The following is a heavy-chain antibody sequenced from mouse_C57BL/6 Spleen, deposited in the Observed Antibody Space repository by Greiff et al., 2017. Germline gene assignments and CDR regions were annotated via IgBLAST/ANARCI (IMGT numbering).Heavy chain of an antibody. J-gene: IGHJ4*01. CDR1: GFTFSSYG. Sequence: EVQLQQSGGDLVKPGGSLKLSCAASGFTFSSYGMSWVRQTPDKRLEWVATISSGGSYTYYPDSVKGRFTISRDNAKNTLYLQMSSLKSEDTAMYYCAGHDYGSRDAMDYWGQGTSVTVSS. V-gene: IGHV5-6*01. CDR2: ISSGGSYT. D-gene: IGHD1-1*01. CDR3: AGHDYGSRDAMDY.